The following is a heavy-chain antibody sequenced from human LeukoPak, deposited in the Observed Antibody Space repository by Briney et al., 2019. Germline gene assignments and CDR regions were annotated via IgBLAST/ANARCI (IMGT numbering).Heavy chain of an antibody. CDR2: IYYSGST. CDR1: GGSISSYY. J-gene: IGHJ5*02. V-gene: IGHV4-59*01. CDR3: ARLYDFWSPIDP. D-gene: IGHD3-3*01. Sequence: PSETLSLTCTVSGGSISSYYWSWIRQPPGKGLEWIGYIYYSGSTNYNPSLTSRVTISVDTSKNQFSLKLSSVTAADTAVYYCARLYDFWSPIDPWGQGTLVTVSS.